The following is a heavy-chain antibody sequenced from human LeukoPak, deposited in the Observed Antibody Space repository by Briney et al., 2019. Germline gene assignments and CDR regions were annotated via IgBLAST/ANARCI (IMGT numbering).Heavy chain of an antibody. CDR2: IKHSGST. J-gene: IGHJ4*02. CDR3: ARESNCDINMIVVVQGCFDY. V-gene: IGHV4-34*01. CDR1: GGSFSGYY. D-gene: IGHD3-22*01. Sequence: SETLSLTCAVYGGSFSGYYWSWVRQPPGKGLEWIGEIKHSGSTNYNPSLKSRVTISVDTSKNQFSMKLSSWTAADTPVYYCARESNCDINMIVVVQGCFDYWGQGTLVTVSS.